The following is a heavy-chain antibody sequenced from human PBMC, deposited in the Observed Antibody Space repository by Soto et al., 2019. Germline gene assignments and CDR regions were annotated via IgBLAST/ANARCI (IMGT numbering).Heavy chain of an antibody. J-gene: IGHJ6*02. CDR3: ARDRALGYCTNGVCYDYYYYGMDV. CDR1: GYTFTSYG. CDR2: ISAYNGNT. Sequence: ASVKVSCKASGYTFTSYGISWVRQAPGQGLEWMGWISAYNGNTNYAQKLQGRVTMTTDTSTSTAYMELRSLRSEDTAVYYCARDRALGYCTNGVCYDYYYYGMDVWGQGTTVTVSS. D-gene: IGHD2-8*01. V-gene: IGHV1-18*01.